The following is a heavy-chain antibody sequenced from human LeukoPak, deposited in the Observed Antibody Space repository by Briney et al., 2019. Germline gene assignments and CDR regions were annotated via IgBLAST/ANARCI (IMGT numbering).Heavy chain of an antibody. CDR1: RFTFSRYW. J-gene: IGHJ4*02. Sequence: GGSLRLSCAASRFTFSRYWMHWVRQAPGKGLVWVSRINSDGISTSYADSVKGRFTISRDNAKNTLYLQMNSLRAEDTAVHYCARDGNYYDSSGPADYWGQGTLVTVSS. V-gene: IGHV3-74*01. CDR2: INSDGIST. D-gene: IGHD3-22*01. CDR3: ARDGNYYDSSGPADY.